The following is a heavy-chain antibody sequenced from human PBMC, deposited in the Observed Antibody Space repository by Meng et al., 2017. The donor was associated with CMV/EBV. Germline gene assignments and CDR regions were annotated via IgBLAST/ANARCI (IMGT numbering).Heavy chain of an antibody. CDR3: ARSNYCNTIPSSLLRAYYYYGLDV. Sequence: SETLSLTCAVYGDSFSNYFWNWVRQPPGKGLEWIGEINNKASTNYNPSLKSRVTMTVDTSKNQFSLKLTSVTAADTAVYYCARSNYCNTIPSSLLRAYYYYGLDVWGQGTTVTVSS. D-gene: IGHD2/OR15-2a*01. J-gene: IGHJ6*02. V-gene: IGHV4-34*01. CDR2: INNKAST. CDR1: GDSFSNYF.